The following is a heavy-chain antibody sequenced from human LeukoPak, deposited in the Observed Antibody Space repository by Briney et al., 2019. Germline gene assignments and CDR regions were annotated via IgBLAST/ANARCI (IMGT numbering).Heavy chain of an antibody. Sequence: GGSLRLSCVVSGFTLSSYWMSWVRQAPGKGLEWVANINQDGSETYYVDSLNGRFTVSKDNAKQSLYLQMNSLRAEGTAVYYCARSEGKGVVDYWGQGTLVTVSS. CDR1: GFTLSSYW. D-gene: IGHD1-14*01. V-gene: IGHV3-7*01. CDR2: INQDGSET. J-gene: IGHJ4*02. CDR3: ARSEGKGVVDY.